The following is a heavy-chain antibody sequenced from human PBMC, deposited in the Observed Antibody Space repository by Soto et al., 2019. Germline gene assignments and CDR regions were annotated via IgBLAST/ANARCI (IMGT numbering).Heavy chain of an antibody. CDR3: TTDGSYAQYV. J-gene: IGHJ6*02. CDR1: GITFSNTW. D-gene: IGHD2-2*01. V-gene: IGHV3-74*01. Sequence: XGSLILSCAASGITFSNTWMHWVRQVPGKGLVWVAYINSDGTTTTYADSVRGRFTISRDNAKNTVYLQMNSLRAEDTALYYCTTDGSYAQYVWGQGTAVTVSS. CDR2: INSDGTTT.